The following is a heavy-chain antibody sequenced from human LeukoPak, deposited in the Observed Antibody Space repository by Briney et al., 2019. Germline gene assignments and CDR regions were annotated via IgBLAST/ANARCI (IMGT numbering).Heavy chain of an antibody. CDR2: IYYSGST. J-gene: IGHJ4*02. V-gene: IGHV4-59*01. CDR3: ARGQRGLPY. D-gene: IGHD3/OR15-3a*01. Sequence: SETLSLTCTVSGGSISPYYWSWVRQPPGKGLEWIGNIYYSGSTDSNPFLKSRVTFSVDTSKNQFSLKLSSVTAADTAMYYCARGQRGLPYWGQGTLVTVSS. CDR1: GGSISPYY.